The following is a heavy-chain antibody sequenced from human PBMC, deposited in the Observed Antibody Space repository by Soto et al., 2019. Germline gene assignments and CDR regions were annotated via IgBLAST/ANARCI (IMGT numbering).Heavy chain of an antibody. V-gene: IGHV1-69*13. Sequence: GSSVKVSCKASGGTFSSYAISWVRQAPGQGLEWMGGIIPIFGTANYAQKFQGRVTITADESTSTAYMELSSLRSEGTAVYYCARMRCLGSGSYYCPGAWGYFDYWGQGTLVTVSS. CDR2: IIPIFGTA. J-gene: IGHJ4*02. CDR3: ARMRCLGSGSYYCPGAWGYFDY. D-gene: IGHD3-10*02. CDR1: GGTFSSYA.